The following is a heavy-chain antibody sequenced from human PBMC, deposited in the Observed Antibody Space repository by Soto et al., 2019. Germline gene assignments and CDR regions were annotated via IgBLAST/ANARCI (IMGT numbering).Heavy chain of an antibody. J-gene: IGHJ4*02. Sequence: QVQLVESGGGVVQPGRSLRLSCAASGFTFSSYAIHWVRQAPGKGLEWVALIWYDGSKKYYADSVEGRFTISRDNSKNTLYLQLNSLRAEDTDVYYCARGGYNGWSLDYWSQGTLVTVSS. CDR3: ARGGYNGWSLDY. CDR1: GFTFSSYA. D-gene: IGHD6-19*01. CDR2: IWYDGSKK. V-gene: IGHV3-33*01.